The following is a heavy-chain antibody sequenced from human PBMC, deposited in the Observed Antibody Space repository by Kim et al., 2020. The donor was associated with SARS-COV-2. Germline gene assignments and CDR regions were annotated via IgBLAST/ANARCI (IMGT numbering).Heavy chain of an antibody. J-gene: IGHJ4*02. D-gene: IGHD2-2*01. CDR1: GFTFSSYA. CDR3: AKDWGFCSSTSCSFDY. Sequence: GGSLRLSCAASGFTFSSYAMSWVRQAPGKGLEWVSVISGSGGSTYYADSVKGRFTISRDNSKNTLYLQMNSLRAEDTAVYYCAKDWGFCSSTSCSFDYWGQGTLVTVSS. CDR2: ISGSGGST. V-gene: IGHV3-23*01.